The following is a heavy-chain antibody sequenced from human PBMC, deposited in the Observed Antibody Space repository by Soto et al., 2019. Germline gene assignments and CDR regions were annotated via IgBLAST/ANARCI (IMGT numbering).Heavy chain of an antibody. CDR1: GGTFSTYT. J-gene: IGHJ3*01. D-gene: IGHD5-18*01. CDR2: IIPMLTVT. V-gene: IGHV1-69*02. CDR3: SIGSWSAKTFDV. Sequence: QVHLVQSGAEVKKPGSSVKVSCKAAGGTFSTYTLIWVRQAPGQGLEWMGRIIPMLTVTNSAQKFQGRVTLTADKSTSTAFMELTSLRSDDTAVYYCSIGSWSAKTFDVWGQGTMVTVSS.